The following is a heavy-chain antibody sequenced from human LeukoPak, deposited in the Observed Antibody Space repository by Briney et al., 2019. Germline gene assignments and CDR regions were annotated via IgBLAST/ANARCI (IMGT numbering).Heavy chain of an antibody. J-gene: IGHJ3*02. CDR1: GFTFSSYE. V-gene: IGHV3-48*03. Sequence: GGSLRLSCAASGFTFSSYEMNWVRQAPGKGLEWVSYISSSGSTIYYADSAKGRFTISRDNAKNSLYLQMNSLRAEDTAVYYCARGVIAARLGNPFDIWGQGTMVTVSS. D-gene: IGHD6-6*01. CDR2: ISSSGSTI. CDR3: ARGVIAARLGNPFDI.